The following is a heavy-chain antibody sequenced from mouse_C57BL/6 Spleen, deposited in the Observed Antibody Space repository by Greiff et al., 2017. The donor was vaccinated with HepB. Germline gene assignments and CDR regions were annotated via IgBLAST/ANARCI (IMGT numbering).Heavy chain of an antibody. CDR1: GYTFTSYW. Sequence: QVQLKQPGAELVKPGASVKMSCKASGYTFTSYWITWVKQRPGQGLEWIGDIYPGSGSTNYNEKFKSKATLTVDTSSSTAYMQLSSLTSEDSAVYYCAIGGNYEKIGPFDYWGQGTTLTVSS. CDR3: AIGGNYEKIGPFDY. D-gene: IGHD2-1*01. J-gene: IGHJ2*01. CDR2: IYPGSGST. V-gene: IGHV1-55*01.